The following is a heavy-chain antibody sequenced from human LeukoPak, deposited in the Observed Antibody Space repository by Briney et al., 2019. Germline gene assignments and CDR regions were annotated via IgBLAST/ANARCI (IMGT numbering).Heavy chain of an antibody. CDR3: AKEGIAAAGYFDY. J-gene: IGHJ4*02. CDR1: GFTFSSDA. Sequence: GGSLRVSCEASGFTFSSDAMSWVRQAPGKGLEWVSAISDAGGSTYYADSVKGRFTISRDNSKNTLFLQMRSLRAEDTAVYYCAKEGIAAAGYFDYWGQGTLVTVSS. D-gene: IGHD6-13*01. V-gene: IGHV3-23*01. CDR2: ISDAGGST.